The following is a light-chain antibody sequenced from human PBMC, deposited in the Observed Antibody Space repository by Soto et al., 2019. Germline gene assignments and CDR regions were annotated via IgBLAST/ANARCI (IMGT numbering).Light chain of an antibody. CDR2: TNN. CDR3: VVWDDSLNGRL. V-gene: IGLV1-44*01. CDR1: DSNIGTNS. J-gene: IGLJ2*01. Sequence: QSLLTQPPSASGTPGQRVTISCSGGDSNIGTNSVNWYQQFPGTAPKLLIYTNNQRPSGVPDRFSGSKSGTAASLAISGLQSEDEADYYCVVWDDSLNGRLFGGGTKLTVL.